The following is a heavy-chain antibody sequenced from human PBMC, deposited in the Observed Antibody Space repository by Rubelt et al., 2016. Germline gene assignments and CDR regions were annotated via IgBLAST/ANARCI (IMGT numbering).Heavy chain of an antibody. CDR3: ARGSWCRGAFDI. Sequence: QVQLVQSGAEVKKPGASVKVSCKASGYTFTGYYMHWLRQAPGQGLEWMGWINPNSGGTKYAQKFRGWGTMTRETSISTAYMELSMLRSDETAVYYCARGSWCRGAFDIWGQGTMVTVSS. CDR2: INPNSGGT. D-gene: IGHD6-13*01. V-gene: IGHV1-2*04. CDR1: GYTFTGYY. J-gene: IGHJ3*02.